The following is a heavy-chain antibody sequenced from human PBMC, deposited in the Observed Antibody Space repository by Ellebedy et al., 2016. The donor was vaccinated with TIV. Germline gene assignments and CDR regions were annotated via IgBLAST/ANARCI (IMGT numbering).Heavy chain of an antibody. D-gene: IGHD5-18*01. V-gene: IGHV4-31*11. CDR1: GGSFSGYY. CDR2: IYYSGST. J-gene: IGHJ4*02. Sequence: SETLSLXXAVYGGSFSGYYWTWIRQHPGKGLEWIGYIYYSGSTYYNPSLKSRVTISVDTSKNQFSLKLSSVTAADTAVYYCARVNVDTAMVFDYWGQGTLVTVSS. CDR3: ARVNVDTAMVFDY.